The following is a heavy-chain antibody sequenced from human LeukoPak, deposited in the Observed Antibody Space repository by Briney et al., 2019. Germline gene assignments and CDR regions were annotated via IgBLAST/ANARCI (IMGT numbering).Heavy chain of an antibody. CDR1: GFTFSSCW. Sequence: PGGSLRLSCAASGFTFSSCWMSWVRQAPGKGLEWVANIKEDGSEKYYVDSVKGRFTIPRDNAKNSLCLQMNSLRAEDTAVYYCARFSQLASNDYWGQGTLVTVS. D-gene: IGHD6-6*01. CDR2: IKEDGSEK. V-gene: IGHV3-7*01. CDR3: ARFSQLASNDY. J-gene: IGHJ4*02.